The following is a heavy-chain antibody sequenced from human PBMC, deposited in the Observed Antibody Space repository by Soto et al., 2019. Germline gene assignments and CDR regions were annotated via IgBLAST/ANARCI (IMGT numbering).Heavy chain of an antibody. J-gene: IGHJ6*03. CDR3: ARCHAYRNYYFYDMDV. Sequence: GGSVRLSCAASGFTFSNYWITWVRQAPGKGLEWVASIKEDGSEKFHVDSVKGRFTISRDNADNSLYLQMNGLGAEDMAVYYCARCHAYRNYYFYDMDVWGIYTTVTVS. CDR2: IKEDGSEK. CDR1: GFTFSNYW. D-gene: IGHD4-4*01. V-gene: IGHV3-7*01.